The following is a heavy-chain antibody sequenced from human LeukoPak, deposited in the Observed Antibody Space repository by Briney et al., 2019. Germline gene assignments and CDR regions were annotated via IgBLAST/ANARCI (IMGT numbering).Heavy chain of an antibody. Sequence: AAVRVSCKASGYTFTIYGMSWVRQAPGQRLEWMGWISGFTGATNYAQKFQGRLSMTIDTSTNTTYMDLRTVTSDDTTIYYCARALPGAATAHNWFDPWGQGTLVTVSS. CDR1: GYTFTIYG. V-gene: IGHV1-18*01. CDR3: ARALPGAATAHNWFDP. J-gene: IGHJ5*02. CDR2: ISGFTGAT. D-gene: IGHD1-26*01.